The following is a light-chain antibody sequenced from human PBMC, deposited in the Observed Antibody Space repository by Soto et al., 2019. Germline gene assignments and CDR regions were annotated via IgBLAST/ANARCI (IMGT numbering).Light chain of an antibody. CDR2: GAS. J-gene: IGKJ5*01. Sequence: EIVLTQSPVTLSLSPGGRATLSCRASQSISSSYLAWYQQKPGQAPRLLIYGASSRATGIPDRFSGSGSGTDFTLTVRRLEPEDFAVYYCQQYGSSPITFGQGTRREIK. V-gene: IGKV3-20*01. CDR1: QSISSSY. CDR3: QQYGSSPIT.